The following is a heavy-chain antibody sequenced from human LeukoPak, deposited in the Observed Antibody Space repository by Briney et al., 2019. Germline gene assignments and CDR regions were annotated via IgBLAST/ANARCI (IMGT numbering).Heavy chain of an antibody. D-gene: IGHD6-25*01. CDR1: GFTFSSYA. CDR2: ISYDGTNK. CDR3: AREYIAAFYY. J-gene: IGHJ4*02. Sequence: LRFSCAASGFTFSSYAMHWVRQAQGKGLEWVAVISYDGTNKYYADTVKGRFTISRDNSKNTLYLQMNNLRAEDTAVYYCAREYIAAFYYWGQGTLVTVSS. V-gene: IGHV3-30-3*01.